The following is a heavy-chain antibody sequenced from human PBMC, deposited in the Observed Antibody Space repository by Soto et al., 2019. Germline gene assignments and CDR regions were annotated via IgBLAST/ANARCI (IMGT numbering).Heavy chain of an antibody. CDR1: GGSISSYY. Sequence: SETLSLTCTVSGGSISSYYWSWIRQPPGKGLEWIGYIYYSGSTNYNPSLKSRVTISVDTSKNQFSLKLSSVTAADTAVYYCARDHVTMVRGVIISNWFDPWGQGTLVTVSS. V-gene: IGHV4-59*01. CDR3: ARDHVTMVRGVIISNWFDP. CDR2: IYYSGST. D-gene: IGHD3-10*01. J-gene: IGHJ5*02.